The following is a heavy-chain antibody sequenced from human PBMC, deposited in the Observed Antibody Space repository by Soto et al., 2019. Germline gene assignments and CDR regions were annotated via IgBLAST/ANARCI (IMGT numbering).Heavy chain of an antibody. CDR1: GGSISSYY. CDR2: ISYSVTT. D-gene: IGHD1-26*01. V-gene: IGHV4-59*01. J-gene: IGHJ5*02. CDR3: ARALVGSATATQLYNLFNL. Sequence: SETLSLTCAVSGGSISSYYWSWIRQPPGKGLEWIGHISYSVTTNYNPSLQSRVTMSLDTSKNHFSLRLSSVTAADTAVYYCARALVGSATATQLYNLFNLWGQGTQVTFSS.